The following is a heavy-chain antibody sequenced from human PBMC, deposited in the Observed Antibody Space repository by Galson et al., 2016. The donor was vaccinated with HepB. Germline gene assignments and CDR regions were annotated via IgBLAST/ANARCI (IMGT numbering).Heavy chain of an antibody. J-gene: IGHJ4*02. V-gene: IGHV3-30*04. Sequence: SLRLSCAASGFTFSSYAMHWVRQAPGKGLEWVAVISYDGSYESYAGAVKGRFTISRDNFKNTLYLHLNSRRAKETAVYYCARAVHGSGSYWDKWGQGTLVAVSS. CDR2: ISYDGSYE. D-gene: IGHD3-10*01. CDR3: ARAVHGSGSYWDK. CDR1: GFTFSSYA.